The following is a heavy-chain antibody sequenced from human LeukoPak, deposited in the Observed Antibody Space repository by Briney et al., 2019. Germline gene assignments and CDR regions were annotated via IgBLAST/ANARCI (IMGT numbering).Heavy chain of an antibody. Sequence: ASVKVSCKASGYTFTSYDINWVRQATGQGLEWMGWMNPNSGNTGYAQKFQGRVTMTRNTSISTAYMELSRLRSDDTAVYYCARDGKDTAMVTSYYYYGMDVWGQGTTVTVSS. CDR3: ARDGKDTAMVTSYYYYGMDV. CDR2: MNPNSGNT. D-gene: IGHD5-18*01. CDR1: GYTFTSYD. V-gene: IGHV1-8*01. J-gene: IGHJ6*02.